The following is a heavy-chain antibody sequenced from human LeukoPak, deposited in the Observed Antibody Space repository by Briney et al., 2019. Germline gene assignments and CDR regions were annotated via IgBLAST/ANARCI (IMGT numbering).Heavy chain of an antibody. CDR1: GFSFSVYY. Sequence: PGGSLRLSCEVSGFSFSVYYMSWIRQAPGKGLEWISYIGLSGYPLDYADSVKGRFTTSRDNAKNSLYLEMNSLRAEDTAVYYCARKDFSSGSFTYWGQGTLVTVSS. CDR2: IGLSGYPL. J-gene: IGHJ4*02. V-gene: IGHV3-11*04. CDR3: ARKDFSSGSFTY. D-gene: IGHD3-22*01.